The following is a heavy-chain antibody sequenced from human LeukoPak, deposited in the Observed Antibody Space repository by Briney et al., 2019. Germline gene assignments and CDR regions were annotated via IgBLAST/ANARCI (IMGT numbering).Heavy chain of an antibody. Sequence: ASVKVSYKASGYTFTSYYMHWVRQAPGQGLEWMGIINPSGGSTSYAQKFQGRVTMTRDTSTSTVYMELSSLRSEDTAVYYCARDNSGSYYPYNWFDPWGQGTLVTVSS. CDR3: ARDNSGSYYPYNWFDP. J-gene: IGHJ5*02. CDR1: GYTFTSYY. V-gene: IGHV1-46*01. CDR2: INPSGGST. D-gene: IGHD1-26*01.